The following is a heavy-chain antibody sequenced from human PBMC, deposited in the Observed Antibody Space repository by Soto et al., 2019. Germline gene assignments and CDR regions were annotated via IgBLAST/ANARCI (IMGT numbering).Heavy chain of an antibody. CDR1: GFTSGDYA. CDR3: TRDQITDYYGSTSAFDI. Sequence: GGALRLSRTASGFTSGDYAMSWFRQAPGKGLEWVGFIRSKAYGGTTEYAASVKGRFTISRDDSKSIAYLQMNSLKTEDTAVYYCTRDQITDYYGSTSAFDIWGQGTMVTVSS. D-gene: IGHD3-10*01. V-gene: IGHV3-49*03. J-gene: IGHJ3*02. CDR2: IRSKAYGGTT.